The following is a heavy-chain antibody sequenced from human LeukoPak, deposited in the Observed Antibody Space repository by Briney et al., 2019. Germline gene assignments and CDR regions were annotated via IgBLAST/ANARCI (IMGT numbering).Heavy chain of an antibody. CDR1: GGSITSSNYY. J-gene: IGHJ2*01. Sequence: SETLSLTCTVSGGSITSSNYYWGWIRQPPGKGLEWIGNVYYSGSTFYNPSLKSRVTISVDTSKNQFSLKLSSVTAADTAVYYCARGADLSWYFDLWGRGTLVTVSS. CDR3: ARGADLSWYFDL. CDR2: VYYSGST. D-gene: IGHD3-16*02. V-gene: IGHV4-39*07.